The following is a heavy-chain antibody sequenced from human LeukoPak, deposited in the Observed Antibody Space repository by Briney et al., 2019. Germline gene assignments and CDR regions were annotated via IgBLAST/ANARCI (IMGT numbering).Heavy chain of an antibody. D-gene: IGHD4-17*01. J-gene: IGHJ5*02. CDR1: GGSFSGYY. V-gene: IGHV4-34*01. CDR2: INHSGST. CDR3: ASGGGTVTTYQKNWFDP. Sequence: PSETLSLTCAVYGGSFSGYYWSWLRQPPGKGLEWIGEINHSGSTNYNPSLKSRVTISVDTSKNQFSLKLSSVTAADTAVYYCASGGGTVTTYQKNWFDPWGQGTLVTVSS.